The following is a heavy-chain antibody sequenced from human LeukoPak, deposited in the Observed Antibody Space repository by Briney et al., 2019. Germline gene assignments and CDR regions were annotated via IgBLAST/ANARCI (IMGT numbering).Heavy chain of an antibody. J-gene: IGHJ6*03. Sequence: SETLSLTCSVSGVSISSYYWSWIRQPAGKGLEWIGRFYTSESSNYNPSLKSRVTMSVDTSKNQFSLKLSSVTAADTAVYYCARAVMSTMWDYYYYMDVWGKGTTVTVSS. D-gene: IGHD2-2*01. V-gene: IGHV4-4*07. CDR2: FYTSESS. CDR1: GVSISSYY. CDR3: ARAVMSTMWDYYYYMDV.